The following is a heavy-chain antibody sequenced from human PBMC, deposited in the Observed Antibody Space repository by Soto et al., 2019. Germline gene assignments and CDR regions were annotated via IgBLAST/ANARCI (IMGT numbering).Heavy chain of an antibody. J-gene: IGHJ4*02. Sequence: GGSLRLSCAASGFTFTIYTMTWVRQAPGKGLEWVSGISGSGGSPFYADSVKGRFTISRDNSKNMVYLQLNSLRAEDTAVYYCSKLLMSTVTTNPYDYCGQGTLVTVSS. CDR1: GFTFTIYT. D-gene: IGHD4-17*01. CDR2: ISGSGGSP. CDR3: SKLLMSTVTTNPYDY. V-gene: IGHV3-23*01.